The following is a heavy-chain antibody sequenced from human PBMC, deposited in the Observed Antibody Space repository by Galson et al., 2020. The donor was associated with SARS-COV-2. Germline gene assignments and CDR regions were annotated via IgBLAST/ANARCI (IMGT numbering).Heavy chain of an antibody. CDR2: ILPIFGTT. Sequence: SVHVSCKASGGPFSTYVFTWVRKAPGQGLEWMGGILPIFGTTNYAQKFQGRVTITADKSTGTAYMEMTDLRSEDTAVYYCARGTKPNSLIRGVPADAFDIWGQGRIATATS. CDR3: ARGTKPNSLIRGVPADAFDI. CDR1: GGPFSTYV. D-gene: IGHD3-10*01. J-gene: IGHJ3*02. V-gene: IGHV1-69*06.